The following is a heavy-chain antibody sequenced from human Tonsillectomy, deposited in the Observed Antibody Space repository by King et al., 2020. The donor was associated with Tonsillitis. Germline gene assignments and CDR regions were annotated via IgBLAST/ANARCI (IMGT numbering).Heavy chain of an antibody. J-gene: IGHJ6*02. D-gene: IGHD3-10*01. CDR2: IAYDGSNK. Sequence: VQLVESGGGVVQPGRSLRLSCAASGFTFSSYGMHWVRQAPGKGLEWVAVIAYDGSNKYYADSVKGRFTISRDNSKNTLYLQMNSLRAEDTAVYYCAKDLGRGYYYYGIDVWGQGTTVTVSS. V-gene: IGHV3-30*18. CDR1: GFTFSSYG. CDR3: AKDLGRGYYYYGIDV.